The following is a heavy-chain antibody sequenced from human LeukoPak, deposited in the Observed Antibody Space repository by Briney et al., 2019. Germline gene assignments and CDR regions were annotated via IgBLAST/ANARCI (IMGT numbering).Heavy chain of an antibody. CDR2: IYTSGST. Sequence: SETLSLTCTVSGGSISSYYWSWIRQPAGKGLEWIGRIYTSGSTNYNPSLKSRVTMSVDTSKNQFSLKLSSVTAADTAVYYCARSEGLVACTGRYYFDYWGQGTLVTVSS. CDR3: ARSEGLVACTGRYYFDY. CDR1: GGSISSYY. V-gene: IGHV4-4*07. J-gene: IGHJ4*02. D-gene: IGHD3-10*02.